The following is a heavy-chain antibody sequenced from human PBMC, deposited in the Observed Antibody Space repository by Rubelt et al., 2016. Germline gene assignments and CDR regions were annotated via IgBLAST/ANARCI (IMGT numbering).Heavy chain of an antibody. Sequence: QVQLQESGPGLVKPSGTLSLTCAVSGGSISSSNWWSWVRQPPGKVLEWIGEIYHSGSTNYNPSLKIRVPFSVGKSKSTFSLKLSSVHAADTAVYYCARHPSGYSYGYPHYYYYMDVWGKGTTVTVSS. D-gene: IGHD5-18*01. V-gene: IGHV4-4*02. CDR1: GGSISSSNW. CDR2: IYHSGST. CDR3: ARHPSGYSYGYPHYYYYMDV. J-gene: IGHJ6*03.